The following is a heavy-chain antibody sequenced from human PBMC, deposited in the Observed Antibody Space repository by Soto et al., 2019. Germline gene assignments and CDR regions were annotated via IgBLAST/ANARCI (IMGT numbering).Heavy chain of an antibody. CDR3: ARGTKTRGPYWYDFWSGYPIRY. CDR2: IYYSGST. V-gene: IGHV4-31*03. CDR1: GGSISSGGYY. Sequence: SETLSLTCTVSGGSISSGGYYWSWIRQHPGKGLEWIGYIYYSGSTYYNPSLKSRVTISVDTSKNQFSLKLSSVTAADTAVYYCARGTKTRGPYWYDFWSGYPIRYWGQGTLVTVSS. J-gene: IGHJ4*02. D-gene: IGHD3-3*01.